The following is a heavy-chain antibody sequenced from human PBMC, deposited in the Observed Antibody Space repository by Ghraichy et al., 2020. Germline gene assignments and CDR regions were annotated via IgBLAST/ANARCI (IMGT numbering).Heavy chain of an antibody. CDR1: GGSISSSNSY. D-gene: IGHD3-16*01. Sequence: SETLSLTCTVSGGSISSSNSYWGWIRQPPGEGLEWIGTIYYSGSTYYHPSLKSRVTISVDTSKNQFSLKLSSVTAADTAVYYCARRIWGYWYFDLWGRGTLVTVSS. V-gene: IGHV4-39*01. J-gene: IGHJ2*01. CDR2: IYYSGST. CDR3: ARRIWGYWYFDL.